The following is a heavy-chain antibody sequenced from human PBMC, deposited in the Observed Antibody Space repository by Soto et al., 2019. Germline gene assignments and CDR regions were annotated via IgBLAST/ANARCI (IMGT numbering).Heavy chain of an antibody. D-gene: IGHD3-10*01. V-gene: IGHV1-18*01. J-gene: IGHJ4*02. Sequence: QVPLVQSGAEVKKPGASVKVSCKASGYTFTSYGISWVRQAPGQGLEWMGWISAYNGNTNYAQKLQGRVTMTTDTCTSTAYMELRSLRTDDTAVYYCARYYYGSGSYYLFDYWGQGTLVTVSS. CDR1: GYTFTSYG. CDR3: ARYYYGSGSYYLFDY. CDR2: ISAYNGNT.